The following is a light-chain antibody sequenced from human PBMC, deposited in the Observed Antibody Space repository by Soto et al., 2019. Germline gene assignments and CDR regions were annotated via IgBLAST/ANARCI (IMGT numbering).Light chain of an antibody. J-gene: IGKJ5*01. CDR1: QGISSY. Sequence: AIRMTQSPSSLSASTGDRVTITCRASQGISSYLAWYQQKPGKAPKLLIYAASTLQSGVPSRFSGSGSGTDFTLTISCLQSEDFATYYCQQYSSYKITLGPGTRMEMK. CDR2: AAS. V-gene: IGKV1-8*01. CDR3: QQYSSYKIT.